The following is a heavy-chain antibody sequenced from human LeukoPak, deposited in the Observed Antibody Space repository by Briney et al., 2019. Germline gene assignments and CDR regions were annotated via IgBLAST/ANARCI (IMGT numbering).Heavy chain of an antibody. CDR2: IDWDDDK. Sequence: SGPALVNPTQTLTLTCSFSGFSLSTSGVCVSWIRQPPGKALEWLARIDWDDDKYYSTSLRTRPTISKDTSKNQVVLTMTNMDPVDTATYYCARAIIVGAAYFDYWGQGTLVTVSS. V-gene: IGHV2-70*11. D-gene: IGHD1-26*01. CDR3: ARAIIVGAAYFDY. CDR1: GFSLSTSGVC. J-gene: IGHJ4*02.